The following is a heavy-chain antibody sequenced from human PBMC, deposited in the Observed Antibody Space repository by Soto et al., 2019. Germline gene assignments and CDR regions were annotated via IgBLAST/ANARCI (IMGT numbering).Heavy chain of an antibody. J-gene: IGHJ4*02. CDR3: AGIYSGSPGGTLRY. V-gene: IGHV4-31*03. CDR2: IYYSGST. CDR1: GGSISSGGYY. Sequence: QVQLQESGPGLVKPSQTLSLTCTVSGGSISSGGYYWSWIRQHPGKGLEWIGYIYYSGSTYYNPSLNSRVTVPVDTSKNQFSLKLSSVTAADTAVYYCAGIYSGSPGGTLRYWGQGTLVTVSS. D-gene: IGHD1-26*01.